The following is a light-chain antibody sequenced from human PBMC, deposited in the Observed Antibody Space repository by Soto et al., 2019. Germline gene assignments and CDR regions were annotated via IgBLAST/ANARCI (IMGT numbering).Light chain of an antibody. CDR2: DTS. CDR3: QQRYNWPPT. CDR1: QTDSSF. Sequence: EIVLSQSPAILSLSPGDRTTLSCRSSQTDSSFLAWYQQKPGQAPRLLIYDTSNRATGVPARFSASGSGTDFTLTISSLEPEDFAVYFCQQRYNWPPTFGQGTKLEI. V-gene: IGKV3-11*01. J-gene: IGKJ2*01.